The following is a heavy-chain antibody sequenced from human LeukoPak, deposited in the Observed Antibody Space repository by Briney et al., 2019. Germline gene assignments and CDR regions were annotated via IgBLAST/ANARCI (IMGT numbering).Heavy chain of an antibody. CDR2: ISDDGGST. D-gene: IGHD6-6*01. CDR1: GFIFRNFG. J-gene: IGHJ4*02. CDR3: AKRVPYSSSSVYFDY. Sequence: GGSLRLSCSASGFIFRNFGMNWVRQAPGKGLEWVSAISDDGGSTYYTDSVKGRLTISRDNSKNTLYLQMNSLKVEDTAVYFCAKRVPYSSSSVYFDYWGQGTLVTVSS. V-gene: IGHV3-23*01.